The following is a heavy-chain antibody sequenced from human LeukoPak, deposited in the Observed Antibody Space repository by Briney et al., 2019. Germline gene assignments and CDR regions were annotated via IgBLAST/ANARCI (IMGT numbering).Heavy chain of an antibody. D-gene: IGHD2-2*01. CDR1: GYTFTRYY. J-gene: IGHJ4*02. V-gene: IGHV1-2*02. CDR2: INPNSGGT. CDR3: ARFYCSSTSCYYYFDY. Sequence: ASVTVSCKPSGYTFTRYYMHWVRQAPGQGLEWMGWINPNSGGTNYAQKFQGRVTMTRDTSISTAYMELSRLRSDDTAVYYCARFYCSSTSCYYYFDYWGQGTLVTVSS.